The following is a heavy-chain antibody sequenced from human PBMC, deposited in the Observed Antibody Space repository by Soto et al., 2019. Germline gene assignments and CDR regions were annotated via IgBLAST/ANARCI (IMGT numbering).Heavy chain of an antibody. CDR3: TKAMGGYSTSSLNY. Sequence: EVQLVESGGGLVQPGRSLRLSCAASGFTFDDYARHWVRQAPGKGLEWVSGISWNSASIGYADSVKGRFTISRDNAKNSLYLQMNSLSTEDTAVYYCTKAMGGYSTSSLNYWGQGTLVTVSS. V-gene: IGHV3-9*01. CDR1: GFTFDDYA. D-gene: IGHD6-6*01. J-gene: IGHJ4*02. CDR2: ISWNSASI.